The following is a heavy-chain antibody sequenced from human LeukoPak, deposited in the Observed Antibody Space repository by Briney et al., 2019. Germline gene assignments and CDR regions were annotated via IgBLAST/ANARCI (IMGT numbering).Heavy chain of an antibody. V-gene: IGHV3-7*03. CDR2: IKQDGSEK. CDR1: GFTFSNYW. D-gene: IGHD1-26*01. J-gene: IGHJ4*02. CDR3: VRDYSGSYYLE. Sequence: GGSLRLSCTVSGFTFSNYWMSWVRQAPGKGLEWVASIKQDGSEKYYVDPVKGRFTLSRDNAKNSLYLQMNSLRAEDTAVYYCVRDYSGSYYLEWGQGTLVTVSS.